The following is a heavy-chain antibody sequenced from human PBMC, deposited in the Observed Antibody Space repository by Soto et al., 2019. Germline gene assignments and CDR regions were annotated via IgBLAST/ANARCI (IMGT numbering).Heavy chain of an antibody. Sequence: QVQLVESGGGVVQPGRSLRLSCAASGFTFSSYGMHWVRQAPGKGLEWVAVISYDGSNKYYADSVKGRFTISRDNSKNTLYLQMNKKRAEGTDVYYCAKPGEYSYDFGGLDYWGQGSLVPVSS. CDR2: ISYDGSNK. CDR1: GFTFSSYG. CDR3: AKPGEYSYDFGGLDY. D-gene: IGHD5-18*01. V-gene: IGHV3-30*18. J-gene: IGHJ4*02.